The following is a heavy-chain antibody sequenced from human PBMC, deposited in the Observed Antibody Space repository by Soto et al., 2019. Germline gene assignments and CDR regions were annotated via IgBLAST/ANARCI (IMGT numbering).Heavy chain of an antibody. CDR2: ISYDGSNK. D-gene: IGHD1-26*01. V-gene: IGHV3-30*18. Sequence: GGSLRLSCAASGFTFSSYGMHWVRQAPGKGLEWVAVISYDGSNKYYADSVKGRFTISRDNSKNTLYLQMNSLRAEDTAVYYCAKEQSYYYFDYWGQGTLVTVSS. J-gene: IGHJ4*02. CDR1: GFTFSSYG. CDR3: AKEQSYYYFDY.